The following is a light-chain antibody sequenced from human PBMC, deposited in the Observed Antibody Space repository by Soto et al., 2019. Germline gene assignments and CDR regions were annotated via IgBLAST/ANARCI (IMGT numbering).Light chain of an antibody. CDR1: QSVGTY. J-gene: IGKJ1*01. CDR2: DAS. V-gene: IGKV3-11*01. Sequence: ENVLTQSPGTLSLSPVEIATLYFMASQSVGTYLAWYQQKPGQAPRLLIFDASKRATGIPARFSGSGSGTDFTLTISSLETEDLAVYYCQHRSNWPSWTFGAGTKVDIK. CDR3: QHRSNWPSWT.